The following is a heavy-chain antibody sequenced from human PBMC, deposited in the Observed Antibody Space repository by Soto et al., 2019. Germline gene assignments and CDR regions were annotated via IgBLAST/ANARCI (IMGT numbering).Heavy chain of an antibody. V-gene: IGHV1-46*01. CDR2: INPSGGST. CDR3: ARETMVRGVPAGVFDY. J-gene: IGHJ4*02. Sequence: ASVKVSCKASGYTFTSYYMHWVRQAPGQGLEWMGIINPSGGSTSYAQKFQGRVTMTRDTSTSTVYMELSSLRSEDTAVYYCARETMVRGVPAGVFDYWGQGTLVTVSS. CDR1: GYTFTSYY. D-gene: IGHD3-10*01.